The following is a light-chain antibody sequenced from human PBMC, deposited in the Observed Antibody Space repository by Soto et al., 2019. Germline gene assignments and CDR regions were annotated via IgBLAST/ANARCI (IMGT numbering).Light chain of an antibody. CDR2: DND. CDR3: GTWDSSLSAWV. V-gene: IGLV1-51*01. J-gene: IGLJ3*02. Sequence: QSALTQPPSVSAAPGQKVTISCSGSSSNIGNNYVSWYRQLPGTAPKLLIYDNDKRPSGIPDRFSGSKSGTSATLGITGLQTGDEADYYCGTWDSSLSAWVFGGGTKVTVL. CDR1: SSNIGNNY.